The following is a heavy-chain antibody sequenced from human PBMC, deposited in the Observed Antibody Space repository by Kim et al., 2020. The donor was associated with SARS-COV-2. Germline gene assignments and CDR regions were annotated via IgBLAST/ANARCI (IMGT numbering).Heavy chain of an antibody. CDR3: AKERELLWFGERGWWYFDY. D-gene: IGHD3-10*01. J-gene: IGHJ4*02. Sequence: KGRFTISRDNSKNTLYLQMHSLTTEDTAVYYCAKERELLWFGERGWWYFDYLGQGTLVTVSS. V-gene: IGHV3-30*02.